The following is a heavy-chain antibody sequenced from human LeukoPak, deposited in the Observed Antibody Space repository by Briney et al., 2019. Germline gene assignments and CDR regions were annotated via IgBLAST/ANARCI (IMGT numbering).Heavy chain of an antibody. CDR1: GGSVSSGSYY. D-gene: IGHD2-2*01. J-gene: IGHJ4*02. CDR2: IYYSGST. CDR3: AGYCSSTSCNY. Sequence: SETLSLTCTVSGGSVSSGSYYWSWIRQPPGKGLEWIGYIYYSGSTNYNPSLKSRVTISVDTSKNQFSLKLSSVTAADTAVYYCAGYCSSTSCNYWGQGNLVTVSS. V-gene: IGHV4-61*01.